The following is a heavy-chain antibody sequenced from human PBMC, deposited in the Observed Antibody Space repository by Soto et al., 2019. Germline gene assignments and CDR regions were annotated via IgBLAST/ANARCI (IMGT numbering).Heavy chain of an antibody. J-gene: IGHJ4*02. V-gene: IGHV4-61*01. CDR1: GGSVSSGSYY. D-gene: IGHD3-10*01. Sequence: SETLSLTCTVSGGSVSSGSYYWSWIRQPPGKGLEWIGYIYYSGSTNYNPSLKSRVTISVDTSKNQFSLQLSSVTAADTAVYYCARGSDVKDFDYWGQGTLVTVSS. CDR3: ARGSDVKDFDY. CDR2: IYYSGST.